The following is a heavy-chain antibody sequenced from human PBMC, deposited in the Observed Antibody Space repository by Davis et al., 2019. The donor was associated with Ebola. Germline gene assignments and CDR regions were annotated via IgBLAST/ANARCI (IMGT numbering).Heavy chain of an antibody. V-gene: IGHV1-69*04. CDR2: IIPILGIA. J-gene: IGHJ4*02. Sequence: SVKVSCKASGGTFSSYAISWVRQAPGQGLEWMGRIIPILGIANYAQKFQGRVTITADKSTSTAYMELSSLRSEDTAVYYCATSTPENSHLAYWGQGTLVSVS. CDR1: GGTFSSYA. CDR3: ATSTPENSHLAY.